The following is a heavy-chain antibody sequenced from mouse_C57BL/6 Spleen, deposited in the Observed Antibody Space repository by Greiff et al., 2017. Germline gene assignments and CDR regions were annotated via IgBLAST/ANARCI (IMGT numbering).Heavy chain of an antibody. V-gene: IGHV5-6*02. J-gene: IGHJ1*03. CDR1: GFTFSSYG. Sequence: DVKLVESGGDLVKPGGSLKLSCAASGFTFSSYGMSWVRQTPDKRLEWVATISSGGSYTYYPDSVKGRFTISRDNAKNTLYLQMSSLKSEDTAMYYCARNYYGSSYGIYWYFDVWGTGTTVTVSS. CDR2: ISSGGSYT. CDR3: ARNYYGSSYGIYWYFDV. D-gene: IGHD1-1*01.